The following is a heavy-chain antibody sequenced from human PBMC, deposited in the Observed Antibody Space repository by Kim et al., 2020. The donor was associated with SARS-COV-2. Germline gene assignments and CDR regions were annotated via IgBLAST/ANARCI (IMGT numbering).Heavy chain of an antibody. V-gene: IGHV1-18*01. D-gene: IGHD1-26*01. CDR3: ARDDPSGKKGY. J-gene: IGHJ4*02. CDR2: T. Sequence: TNYAQKLQGRVTMTTDTSTSTAYMELRSLRSDDTAVYYCARDDPSGKKGYWGQGTLVTVSS.